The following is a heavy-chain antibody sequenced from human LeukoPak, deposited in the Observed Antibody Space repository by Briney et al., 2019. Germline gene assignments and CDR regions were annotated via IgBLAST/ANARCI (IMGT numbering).Heavy chain of an antibody. J-gene: IGHJ4*02. CDR1: GYSISSGYY. Sequence: SETLSLTCAVSGYSISSGYYWGSIRPPPGKGLESIGCIYHSGSTYYNPSLKSRVTISADTSKNQFSLKLSSVTAADTAVYYCARRRSSSSRTNYYFDYWGQGTLVTVSS. CDR2: IYHSGST. CDR3: ARRRSSSSRTNYYFDY. V-gene: IGHV4-38-2*01. D-gene: IGHD6-6*01.